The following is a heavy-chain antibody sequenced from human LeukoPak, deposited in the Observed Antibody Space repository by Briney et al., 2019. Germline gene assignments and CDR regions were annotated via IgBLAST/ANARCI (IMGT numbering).Heavy chain of an antibody. Sequence: SGTLSLTCAVSGGSISNENWWGWVRQPPGKGLEWIGEIYHSGSTNYIPSLKSRVTISVDKSKNQFSPKLTSVTAADTAVYYCAGSPIGYGMDVWGQGTTVTVSS. CDR3: AGSPIGYGMDV. V-gene: IGHV4-4*02. CDR1: GGSISNENW. J-gene: IGHJ6*02. CDR2: IYHSGST.